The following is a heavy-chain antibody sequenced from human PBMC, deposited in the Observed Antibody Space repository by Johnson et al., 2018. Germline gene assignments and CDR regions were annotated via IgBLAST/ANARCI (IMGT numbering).Heavy chain of an antibody. J-gene: IGHJ6*03. CDR3: RSYWEWLSPPMDV. Sequence: VQLVQSGGGLVQPGGSLKLSCAASGFTFSGSAMHWVRQASGKGLEWVGRIRSKANSYATAYAASVKGRLTISRDDSKNTAYQQMNSLKTEDTAVYYCRSYWEWLSPPMDVWGKGTTVTVSS. CDR1: GFTFSGSA. CDR2: IRSKANSYAT. V-gene: IGHV3-73*01. D-gene: IGHD3-3*01.